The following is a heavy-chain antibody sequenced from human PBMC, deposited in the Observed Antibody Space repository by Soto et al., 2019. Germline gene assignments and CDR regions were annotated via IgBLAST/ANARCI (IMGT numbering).Heavy chain of an antibody. CDR2: IYYSGST. V-gene: IGHV4-39*01. CDR1: GGAISSSSLY. D-gene: IGHD6-13*01. Sequence: SGTLSLTCTVPGGAISSSSLYWGWIRQPPGKGLEWIGSIYYSGSTYYNPSLKSRVTISVDTSKNQFSLKLSSVTAAETAVYYCARHDNYSSSWYYYGVEVWGQGRTVTVSS. J-gene: IGHJ6*02. CDR3: ARHDNYSSSWYYYGVEV.